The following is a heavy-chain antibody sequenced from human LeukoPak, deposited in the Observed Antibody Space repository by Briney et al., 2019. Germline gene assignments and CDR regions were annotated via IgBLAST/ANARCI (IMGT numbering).Heavy chain of an antibody. V-gene: IGHV3-30*02. J-gene: IGHJ6*03. Sequence: GGSLRLSCAASGFTFSSYGMHWVRQAPGKGLEWVAFIRYDGSNKYYADSVKGRFTISRDNSRNTLYLQMNSLRAEDTAVYYCAKDRSGTGYYYYYMDVWGKGTTVTVSS. CDR1: GFTFSSYG. CDR2: IRYDGSNK. CDR3: AKDRSGTGYYYYYMDV. D-gene: IGHD1-1*01.